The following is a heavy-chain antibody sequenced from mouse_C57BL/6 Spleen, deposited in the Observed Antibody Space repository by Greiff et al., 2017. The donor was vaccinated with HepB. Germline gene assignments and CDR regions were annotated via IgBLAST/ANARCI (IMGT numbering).Heavy chain of an antibody. J-gene: IGHJ2*01. Sequence: EVMLVESGGGLVQPGGSLSLSCAASGFTFTDYYMSWVRQPPGKALEWLGFIRNKANGYTTEYSASVKGRFTISRDNSQSILYLQMNALRAEESATYYCARYLTGTFDYWGQGTTLTVSS. V-gene: IGHV7-3*01. D-gene: IGHD4-1*01. CDR2: IRNKANGYTT. CDR3: ARYLTGTFDY. CDR1: GFTFTDYY.